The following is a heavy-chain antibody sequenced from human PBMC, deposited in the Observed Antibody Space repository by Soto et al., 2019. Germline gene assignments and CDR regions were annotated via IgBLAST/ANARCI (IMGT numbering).Heavy chain of an antibody. J-gene: IGHJ4*02. CDR2: ISAYNGNT. V-gene: IGHV1-18*01. D-gene: IGHD3-3*01. CDR1: GYTFTSYG. CDR3: ARSYDFWSGEVPSNFDY. Sequence: GASVKVSCKASGYTFTSYGISWVRQAPGQGLEWMGWISAYNGNTNYAQKLQGRVTMTTDTSTSTAYMELRSLRSDDTAVYYCARSYDFWSGEVPSNFDYWGQGTLVTVSS.